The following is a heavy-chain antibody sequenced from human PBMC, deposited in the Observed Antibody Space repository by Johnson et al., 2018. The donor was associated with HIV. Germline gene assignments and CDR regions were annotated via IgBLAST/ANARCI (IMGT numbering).Heavy chain of an antibody. CDR3: AKGRATIFGEVIWYGFDI. V-gene: IGHV3-9*01. Sequence: VESGGGLVQPGRSLRLSCAASGFSFDDYGLHWVRQVPGKGLEWVSGISWNSGTIGSGDSVQGRFTISRDNAKNSLYLQMNSLRAEDTALYYCAKGRATIFGEVIWYGFDIWGQGTMVTVSS. CDR2: ISWNSGTI. D-gene: IGHD3-3*01. CDR1: GFSFDDYG. J-gene: IGHJ3*02.